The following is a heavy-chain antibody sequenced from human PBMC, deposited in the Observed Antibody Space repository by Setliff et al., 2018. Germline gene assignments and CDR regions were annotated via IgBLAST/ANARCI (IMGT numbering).Heavy chain of an antibody. D-gene: IGHD1-26*01. Sequence: PGESLKISCAASGFTFSEEWMSWVRQAPGKGLEWIGRIKSEIAGGTTDYGAPVKGRFTISRDDSKNTLLLQMNNLKTEDTALYYCTTAHYTGNSRTLDFWGPGTLVIVSS. CDR2: IKSEIAGGTT. V-gene: IGHV3-15*01. J-gene: IGHJ4*02. CDR3: TTAHYTGNSRTLDF. CDR1: GFTFSEEW.